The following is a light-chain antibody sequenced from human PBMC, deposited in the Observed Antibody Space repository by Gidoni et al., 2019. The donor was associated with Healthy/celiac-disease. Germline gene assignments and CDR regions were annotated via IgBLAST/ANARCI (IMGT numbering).Light chain of an antibody. Sequence: SVALGQTVRITCQGDSLRSYYASSYQQKPGQAPVLVLYGRNSRPSGIPDRFSGSSAGNTASLTLTGAQAEDEADYYCNYRSSSAYRVFGRGTKLTVL. V-gene: IGLV3-19*01. J-gene: IGLJ2*01. CDR2: GRN. CDR1: SLRSYY. CDR3: NYRSSSAYRV.